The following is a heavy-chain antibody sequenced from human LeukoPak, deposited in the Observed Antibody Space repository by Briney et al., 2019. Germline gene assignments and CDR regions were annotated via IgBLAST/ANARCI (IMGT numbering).Heavy chain of an antibody. Sequence: GGSLRLSCAASGFTFSSYGMHWVRQAPGKGLEWVAFIRYDGSNKYYADSVKGRFTISRDNSKNTLYLQMNSLRAEDTAVYYCATYGLGSQPPEWGRNPFDYWGQGTLVTVSS. CDR3: ATYGLGSQPPEWGRNPFDY. CDR2: IRYDGSNK. CDR1: GFTFSSYG. V-gene: IGHV3-30*02. J-gene: IGHJ4*02. D-gene: IGHD3-10*01.